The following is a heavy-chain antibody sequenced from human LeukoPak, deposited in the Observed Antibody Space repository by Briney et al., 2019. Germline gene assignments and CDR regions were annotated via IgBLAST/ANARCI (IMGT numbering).Heavy chain of an antibody. CDR2: INPDSGGT. V-gene: IGHV1-2*02. CDR1: GYTFTGHH. Sequence: GASVKVSCKASGYTFTGHHLHWVRQAPGQGLEWMGWINPDSGGTRYAQKFQGRVTMTRDTSISTAYMELSRLRSDDTAVYYCARADVVVPAAISDYWGQGTLVTVSS. CDR3: ARADVVVPAAISDY. D-gene: IGHD2-2*02. J-gene: IGHJ4*02.